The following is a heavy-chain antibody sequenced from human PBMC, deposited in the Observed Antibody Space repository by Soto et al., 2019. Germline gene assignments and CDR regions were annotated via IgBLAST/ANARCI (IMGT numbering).Heavy chain of an antibody. Sequence: GETLKISCKGSGYSFTSYWIGWVRQMPGKGLEWMGIIYPGDSDTRYSPSFQGQVTISADKSISTAYLQWSSLKASDTAMYYCARRSYYDSSGYLYFDYWGQGTLVTVSS. CDR2: IYPGDSDT. V-gene: IGHV5-51*01. CDR3: ARRSYYDSSGYLYFDY. D-gene: IGHD3-22*01. CDR1: GYSFTSYW. J-gene: IGHJ4*02.